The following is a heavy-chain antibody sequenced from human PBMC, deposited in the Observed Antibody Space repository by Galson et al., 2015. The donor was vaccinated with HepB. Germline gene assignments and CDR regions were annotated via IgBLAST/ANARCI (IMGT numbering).Heavy chain of an antibody. V-gene: IGHV3-21*01. CDR1: GFTLRSYI. CDR2: ISSSSSYI. CDR3: AREWGGYSYYMDV. J-gene: IGHJ6*03. Sequence: SLRLSCAASGFTLRSYIMNWVRQVPGNGLEWVSSISSSSSYIYYADSVKGRFTISRDNAKNSLFLQMNSLRAEDTALYYCAREWGGYSYYMDVWGKGTAVTVSS. D-gene: IGHD3-16*01.